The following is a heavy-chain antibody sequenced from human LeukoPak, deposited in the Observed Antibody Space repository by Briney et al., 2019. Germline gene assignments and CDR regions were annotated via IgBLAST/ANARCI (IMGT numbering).Heavy chain of an antibody. Sequence: ASVKVSCKASGYTFTSYAMHWVRQAPGQRLEWMEWINAGNSNTKYSQKFQGRVTITRDTSASTAYMELSSLRPEDTAVYYCARTVENISPLDGHDAFDIWGQGTMVTVSS. D-gene: IGHD2/OR15-2a*01. CDR2: INAGNSNT. CDR3: ARTVENISPLDGHDAFDI. CDR1: GYTFTSYA. J-gene: IGHJ3*02. V-gene: IGHV1-3*01.